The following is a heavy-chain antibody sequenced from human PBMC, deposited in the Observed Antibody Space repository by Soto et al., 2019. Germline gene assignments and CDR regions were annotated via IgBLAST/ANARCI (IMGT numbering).Heavy chain of an antibody. Sequence: PGESLKISCMGSGYSFTSYWISWVRQMPGKGLEWMGRIDPSDSYTNYSPSFQGHVTISADKSISTAYLQWSSLKASDTAMYYCARHLDGSGSYYYYGMDVWGQGTTVTVSS. V-gene: IGHV5-10-1*01. CDR1: GYSFTSYW. CDR3: ARHLDGSGSYYYYGMDV. CDR2: IDPSDSYT. J-gene: IGHJ6*02. D-gene: IGHD3-10*01.